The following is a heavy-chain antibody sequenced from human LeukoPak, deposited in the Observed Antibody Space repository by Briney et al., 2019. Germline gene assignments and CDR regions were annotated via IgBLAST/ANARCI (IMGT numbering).Heavy chain of an antibody. CDR2: INPNSGGT. D-gene: IGHD3-22*01. Sequence: GASVKVSCKASGYTFTGYYMHWVRQAPGQGLEWMGWINPNSGGTNYAQKFQGRVTMTRDTSISTAYMELSRLRSDDTAVYYCARDRYDSSGYYGDAFDIWGQGTMVTVSS. V-gene: IGHV1-2*02. CDR3: ARDRYDSSGYYGDAFDI. J-gene: IGHJ3*02. CDR1: GYTFTGYY.